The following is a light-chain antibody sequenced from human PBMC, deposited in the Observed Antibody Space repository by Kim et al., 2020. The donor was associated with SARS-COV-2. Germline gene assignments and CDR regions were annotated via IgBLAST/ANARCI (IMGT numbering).Light chain of an antibody. CDR1: QSVSSTY. CDR2: GAS. V-gene: IGKV3-20*01. J-gene: IGKJ1*01. Sequence: EIVLTQSPGTLSLSPGERATLSCRASQSVSSTYFAWYQQKPGQAPSLLIYGASHRATGIPDRFSGSGSGTDFTLTISRLEPEDFAVYYCQQYAASPWTFGQGTKVDIK. CDR3: QQYAASPWT.